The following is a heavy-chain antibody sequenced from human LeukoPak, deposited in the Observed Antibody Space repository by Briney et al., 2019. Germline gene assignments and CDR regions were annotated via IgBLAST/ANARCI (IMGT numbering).Heavy chain of an antibody. CDR3: ARGLKSPSGWFVRRVCAFDI. CDR1: GFTFSSYW. Sequence: GGSLRLSCAASGFTFSSYWMSWVRQAPGKGLEWVANIKQDGSEKYYVDAVKGRFTISRDNAKNSLYLQMNSLRAEDTAVYYCARGLKSPSGWFVRRVCAFDIWGQGTMVTVSS. D-gene: IGHD6-19*01. CDR2: IKQDGSEK. J-gene: IGHJ3*02. V-gene: IGHV3-7*01.